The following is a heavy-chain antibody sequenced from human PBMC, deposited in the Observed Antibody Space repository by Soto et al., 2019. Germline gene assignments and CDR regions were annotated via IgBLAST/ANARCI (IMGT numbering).Heavy chain of an antibody. Sequence: SETPSLTCTVSGGSISSSSYYWCGILQPPGKGLEWIGSLYYSGNTYYNPSLRSRVTMSVDTSKNQFSLKLSSVTAADTAVYYCARPGDYNKRNWFDPWGQGTLVTVSS. D-gene: IGHD4-4*01. CDR1: GGSISSSSYY. J-gene: IGHJ5*02. V-gene: IGHV4-39*01. CDR2: LYYSGNT. CDR3: ARPGDYNKRNWFDP.